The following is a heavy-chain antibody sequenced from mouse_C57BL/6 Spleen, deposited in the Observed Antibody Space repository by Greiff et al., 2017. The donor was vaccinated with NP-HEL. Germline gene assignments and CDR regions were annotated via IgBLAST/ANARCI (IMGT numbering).Heavy chain of an antibody. Sequence: VQLQQSGAELVKPGASVKLSCTASGFNIKDYYMHWVKQRTEQGLEWIGRIDPEDGETKYAPKFPGKATITADTSSNTAYLQLSSLTSEDTAVDYCARSYSNYGGYFDVWGTGTTVTVSS. V-gene: IGHV14-2*01. CDR3: ARSYSNYGGYFDV. CDR2: IDPEDGET. CDR1: GFNIKDYY. D-gene: IGHD2-5*01. J-gene: IGHJ1*03.